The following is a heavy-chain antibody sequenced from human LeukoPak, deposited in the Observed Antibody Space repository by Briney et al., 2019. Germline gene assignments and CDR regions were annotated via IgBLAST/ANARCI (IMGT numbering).Heavy chain of an antibody. V-gene: IGHV1-69*02. Sequence: SLKVSCKASVGTFSSYTISWVRQAPGQGLEWMGRIIPTLAIANYAQKFQGRVTITADKSTSTAYMELSSLRSEDTAVYYCARGYCSGGSCYSLDYWGQGTLVTVSS. CDR2: IIPTLAIA. CDR1: VGTFSSYT. CDR3: ARGYCSGGSCYSLDY. D-gene: IGHD2-15*01. J-gene: IGHJ4*02.